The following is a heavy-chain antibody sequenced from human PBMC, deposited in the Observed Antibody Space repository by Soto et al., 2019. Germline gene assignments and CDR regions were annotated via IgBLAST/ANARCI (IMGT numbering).Heavy chain of an antibody. CDR3: ARDLGSGWLYYFAY. Sequence: QVQLVQSGAEVKKPGASVKVSCTASGYTFTGYYMHWVRQAPGQGLAWMGWINPNSSGTVYAQKFQGRVTMTRDTSISTAYMELSRLRSDDTAMYYCARDLGSGWLYYFAYWGQGTLVTVSS. D-gene: IGHD6-19*01. V-gene: IGHV1-2*02. J-gene: IGHJ4*02. CDR1: GYTFTGYY. CDR2: INPNSSGT.